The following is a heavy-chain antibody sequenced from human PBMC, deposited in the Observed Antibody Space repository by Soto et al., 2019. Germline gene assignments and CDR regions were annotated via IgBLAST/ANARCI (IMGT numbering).Heavy chain of an antibody. V-gene: IGHV3-23*01. CDR3: SKDPIFCLPL. CDR2: ISGSGNNT. D-gene: IGHD3-3*01. Sequence: TGGSLRLSCAASGFSFSSYAMSWVRQAPGKGLEWVSVISGSGNNTYYEDSVKGRFTISRDNSKKTFYLQMNSLRAEDTAIYYCSKDPIFCLPLWGQGTLVTVSS. CDR1: GFSFSSYA. J-gene: IGHJ4*02.